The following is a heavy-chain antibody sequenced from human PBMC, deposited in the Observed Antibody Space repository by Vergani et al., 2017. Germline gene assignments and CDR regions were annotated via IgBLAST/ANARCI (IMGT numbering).Heavy chain of an antibody. CDR1: GITFWKFG. CDR2: ISWNSGAV. V-gene: IGHV3-9*01. D-gene: IGHD5-12*01. CDR3: KKASVYYHDSAGHGYDPYTGFDL. J-gene: IGHJ3*01. Sequence: EVDLVESGGGLAQPGGSLRLSCEASGITFWKFGMHWVRQGPGKGLEWVSGISWNSGAVDYADSVRGRFTISRDNAKNSLFLEMNSLRFEDTAVYFCKKASVYYHDSAGHGYDPYTGFDLWGQGTLVTVSS.